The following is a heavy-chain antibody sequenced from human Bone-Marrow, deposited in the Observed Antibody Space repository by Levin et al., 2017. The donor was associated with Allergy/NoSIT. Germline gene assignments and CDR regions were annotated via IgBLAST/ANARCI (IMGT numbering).Heavy chain of an antibody. V-gene: IGHV3-73*01. Sequence: KVSCVASGFAFSGSSIHWVRQASGKGLEWVGRIGYNADSYATMYSASMRGRFTISRDDSKTTTYLQIHSLKIDDTAVYYCVRGGAGGWYDPWGQGTLVTVSS. CDR3: VRGGAGGWYDP. CDR2: IGYNADSYAT. J-gene: IGHJ5*02. CDR1: GFAFSGSS. D-gene: IGHD1-26*01.